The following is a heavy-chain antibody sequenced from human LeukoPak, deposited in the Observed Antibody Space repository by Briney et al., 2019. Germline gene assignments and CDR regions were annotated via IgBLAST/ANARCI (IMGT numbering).Heavy chain of an antibody. Sequence: GGSLRLSCAASGFTFSSYSMNWVRQAPGKGLEWVSGIGGSGGFITYYADSVKGRFTVSRDNSKNTLYLQMDSLRADDTAIYYCTRDLGWLHYADWGQGTLVTVSS. D-gene: IGHD5-12*01. J-gene: IGHJ4*02. CDR2: IGGSGGFIT. CDR3: TRDLGWLHYAD. V-gene: IGHV3-23*01. CDR1: GFTFSSYS.